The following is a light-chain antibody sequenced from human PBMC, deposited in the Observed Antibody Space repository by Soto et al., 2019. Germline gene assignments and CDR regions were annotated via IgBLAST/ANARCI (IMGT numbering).Light chain of an antibody. Sequence: EIVLTQSPATLSLSPGERATLSCRASQSVSSGLAWYQQKPGQAPRLLIYDASNRATGIPARFSGSGSGTDSTLTISSLEPEDFAVYYCQQRSNWPPITFGQGTRLEIK. CDR1: QSVSSG. CDR3: QQRSNWPPIT. V-gene: IGKV3-11*01. CDR2: DAS. J-gene: IGKJ5*01.